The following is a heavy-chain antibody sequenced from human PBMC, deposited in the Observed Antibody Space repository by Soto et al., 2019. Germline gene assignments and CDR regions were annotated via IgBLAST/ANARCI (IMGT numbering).Heavy chain of an antibody. CDR1: GFISSTYS. D-gene: IGHD4-4*01. Sequence: LRLSCAASGFISSTYSMHWVRQAPGKGLEWVSSISGSLGYVHYADSVKGRFTVSRDNIGTSLYLQMNSLRAEDTAVYYCAREGVHNYNEYNLDNWGLGTLVTVSS. CDR3: AREGVHNYNEYNLDN. V-gene: IGHV3-21*01. CDR2: ISGSLGYV. J-gene: IGHJ4*02.